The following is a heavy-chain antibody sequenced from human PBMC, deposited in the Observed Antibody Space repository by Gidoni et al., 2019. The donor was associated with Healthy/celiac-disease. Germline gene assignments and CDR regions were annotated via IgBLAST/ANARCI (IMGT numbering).Heavy chain of an antibody. Sequence: EVQLVESGGGLVKPGGSLRLSCAASGFTFTSYRMHWVRQAPGKGLEWVSSISSSSTYIYYADSVKGRFTISRDKAKNSLFLQMNSLRAEDTAFYYCARDQRPSMLRGVITSFEYWGQGTLVTVSS. CDR2: ISSSSTYI. CDR3: ARDQRPSMLRGVITSFEY. J-gene: IGHJ4*02. D-gene: IGHD3-10*01. CDR1: GFTFTSYR. V-gene: IGHV3-21*06.